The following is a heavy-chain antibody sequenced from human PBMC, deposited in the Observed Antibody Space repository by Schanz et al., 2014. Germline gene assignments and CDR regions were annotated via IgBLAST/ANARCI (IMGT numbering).Heavy chain of an antibody. CDR1: GYTFNNHG. CDR3: AKVDRTRYYAMDV. V-gene: IGHV1-46*02. D-gene: IGHD3-9*01. J-gene: IGHJ6*02. Sequence: QLMQSGSEVRKPGASVKVSCKASGYTFNNHGISWVRQAPGQGLEWMGIINPSGGSTSYAQKFQGRVTMTRDTSTSTVYMEVSGLRSEDTAVYYCAKVDRTRYYAMDVWGQGTTXTVSS. CDR2: INPSGGST.